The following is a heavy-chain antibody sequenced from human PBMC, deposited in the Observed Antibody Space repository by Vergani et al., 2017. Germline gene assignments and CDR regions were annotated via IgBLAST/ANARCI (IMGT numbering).Heavy chain of an antibody. V-gene: IGHV3-30*03. Sequence: QVQLVESGGGVVQPGRSLRLSCAASGFTFSSYGMHWVRQAPGKGLEWVAVISYDGSNKYYADSVKGRFTISRDNSKNTLYLQMNSLRAEDTAVYYCARDLPSTGALDYWGQGTLVTVSS. J-gene: IGHJ4*02. CDR2: ISYDGSNK. D-gene: IGHD7-27*01. CDR1: GFTFSSYG. CDR3: ARDLPSTGALDY.